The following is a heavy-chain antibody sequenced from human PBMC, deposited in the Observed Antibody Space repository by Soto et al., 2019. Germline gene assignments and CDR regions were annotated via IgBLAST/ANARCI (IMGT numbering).Heavy chain of an antibody. V-gene: IGHV1-18*01. J-gene: IGHJ5*02. CDR2: INPHNNNT. CDR3: TKDRYDFWGGYSSEYNWFDP. D-gene: IGHD3-3*01. CDR1: GLTFTSSF. Sequence: ASATVWCKASGLTFTSSFFHWVRLAPGQGLEWMGWINPHNNNTHHAQKFQARVTMTTGTSTNTVYMELRGLRSDDTAIYYCTKDRYDFWGGYSSEYNWFDPWGQGTLVPVSS.